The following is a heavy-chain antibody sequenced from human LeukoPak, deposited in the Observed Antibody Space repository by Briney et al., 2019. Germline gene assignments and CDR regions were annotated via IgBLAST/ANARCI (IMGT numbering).Heavy chain of an antibody. CDR2: IYYSGST. CDR3: AREGTTVTHFDY. Sequence: SETLSLTCTVSGGSSSSSSYYRGWIRQPPGKGLEWLGSIYYSGSTNYNPSLKSRVTISVDTSKNQFSLKLSSVTAADTAVYYCAREGTTVTHFDYWGQGTLVTVSS. V-gene: IGHV4-39*07. CDR1: GGSSSSSSYY. D-gene: IGHD4-17*01. J-gene: IGHJ4*02.